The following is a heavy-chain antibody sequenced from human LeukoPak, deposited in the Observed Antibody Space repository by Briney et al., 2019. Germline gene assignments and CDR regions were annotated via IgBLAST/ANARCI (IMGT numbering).Heavy chain of an antibody. J-gene: IGHJ4*02. D-gene: IGHD3-10*01. CDR3: AKGYGSFDY. CDR1: GGSISTSTYY. CDR2: IYYSGST. Sequence: SETLSLTCTVSGGSISTSTYYWGWIRQPPGKGLEWIGTIYYSGSTYYNPSLRSRVTISVDTSKDQFSLKMSSVTAADTAVYYCAKGYGSFDYWGQGTLVTVSS. V-gene: IGHV4-39*01.